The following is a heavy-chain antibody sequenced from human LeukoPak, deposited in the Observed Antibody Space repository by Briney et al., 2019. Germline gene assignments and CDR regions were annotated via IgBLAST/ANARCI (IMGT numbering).Heavy chain of an antibody. CDR1: GYTFTSYG. V-gene: IGHV1-18*01. Sequence: ASVKVSCEASGYTFTSYGISWVRQPPGQGLEWMRWFSAYNGNTNYAQKLQGIVTMTTDTSTSTAYMELRSLRSDDTAVYYCASHSGDGNPKGAFDIWGQGTMVTVSS. CDR2: FSAYNGNT. CDR3: ASHSGDGNPKGAFDI. J-gene: IGHJ3*02. D-gene: IGHD4-23*01.